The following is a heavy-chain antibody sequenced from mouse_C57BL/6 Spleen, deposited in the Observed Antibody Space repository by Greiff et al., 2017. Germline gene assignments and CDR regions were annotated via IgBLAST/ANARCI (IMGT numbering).Heavy chain of an antibody. CDR1: GFAFSSYW. V-gene: IGHV1-80*01. CDR2: IYPGDGDT. CDR3: ARGKSSGLDY. J-gene: IGHJ2*01. Sequence: QVQLLQSGAELVKPGASVKISCTASGFAFSSYWMNWVKQRPGKGLEWIGQIYPGDGDTNYNGKFKGKATLTADKSSSTGYMQLSSLNSEDSAVYFCARGKSSGLDYWGQGTTLTVSS. D-gene: IGHD3-1*01.